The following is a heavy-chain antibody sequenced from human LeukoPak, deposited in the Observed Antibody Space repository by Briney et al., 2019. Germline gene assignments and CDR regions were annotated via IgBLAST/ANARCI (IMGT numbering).Heavy chain of an antibody. J-gene: IGHJ4*02. V-gene: IGHV4-34*01. D-gene: IGHD3-10*01. CDR1: GGSFSGYY. Sequence: PSETLSLTCAVYGGSFSGYYWSWIRQPPGKGLEWIGEINHSGSTSYNPSLKSRVTISVDTSKNQFSLKLSSVTAADTAVYYCARGDGSGSYYNAPDYWGQGTLVTVSS. CDR2: INHSGST. CDR3: ARGDGSGSYYNAPDY.